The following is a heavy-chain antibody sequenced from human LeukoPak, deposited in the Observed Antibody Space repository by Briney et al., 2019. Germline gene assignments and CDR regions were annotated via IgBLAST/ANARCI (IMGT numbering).Heavy chain of an antibody. D-gene: IGHD2-8*01. CDR3: ARVTNDLYYYYMDV. CDR1: GYTFTSYD. V-gene: IGHV1-8*03. Sequence: ASVKVSCKASGYTFTSYDINWVRQATGQGLEWMGWMNPNSGNTGYAQKFQGRVTITRNTSISTAYMELSSLRSEDTAVYYCARVTNDLYYYYMDVWGKGTTVTVSS. J-gene: IGHJ6*03. CDR2: MNPNSGNT.